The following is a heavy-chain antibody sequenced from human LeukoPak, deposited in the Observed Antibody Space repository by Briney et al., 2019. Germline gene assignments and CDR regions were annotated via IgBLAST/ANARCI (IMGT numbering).Heavy chain of an antibody. CDR1: GFTFSSYW. J-gene: IGHJ4*02. Sequence: GGSLRLSCAASGFTFSSYWMSWVRQAPGKGLEWVANIKQDGSEKYYVDSVKGRFTISRDNAKNSLYLQMNSLRAEDTAVYYCAREGGSSWTHYYFDYWGQGTLVTVSS. D-gene: IGHD6-13*01. CDR3: AREGGSSWTHYYFDY. CDR2: IKQDGSEK. V-gene: IGHV3-7*01.